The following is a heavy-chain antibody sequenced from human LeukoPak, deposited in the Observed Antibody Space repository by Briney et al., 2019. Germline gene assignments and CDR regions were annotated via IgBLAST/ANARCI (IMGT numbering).Heavy chain of an antibody. D-gene: IGHD4-17*01. CDR3: AREYGDLDY. CDR2: IYPSGGT. CDR1: GGSISGFY. J-gene: IGHJ4*02. Sequence: KPSETLSLTSIGSGGSISGFYWSWIRQPAGKGLEWIGRIYPSGGTNYNPSLKSRVTMSTDTSKNQFSLKLRSVTAADTAVYYCAREYGDLDYWGQGTLVTVSS. V-gene: IGHV4-4*07.